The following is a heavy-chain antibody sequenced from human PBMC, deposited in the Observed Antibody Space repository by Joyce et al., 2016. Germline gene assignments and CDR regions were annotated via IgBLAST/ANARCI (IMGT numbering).Heavy chain of an antibody. D-gene: IGHD6-25*01. V-gene: IGHV3-30*18. CDR2: ISYDGIYK. J-gene: IGHJ4*02. CDR1: GLTLSNYG. CDR3: AKILTATYSSGWFLDY. Sequence: QVQLVESGGGVVQPGRSLRLSCAASGLTLSNYGVHWVRQAPGKGLEWVAVISYDGIYKYYADSVKGRFNISRDNSKNTVFLEMNSLRTEDTAVYYCAKILTATYSSGWFLDYWGQGTLVTVSS.